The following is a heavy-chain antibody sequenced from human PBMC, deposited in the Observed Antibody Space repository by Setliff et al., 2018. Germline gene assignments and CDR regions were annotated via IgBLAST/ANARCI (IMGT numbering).Heavy chain of an antibody. V-gene: IGHV1-69*06. Sequence: SVKVSCKASGGTFSSYAISWVRQAPGQGLEWMGRIIPIFGTANYAQKFQGRVAITADKSTSTAYMELSSLRSEDTAVYYCARGRSSTLINWFDPWGQGTLVTVSS. D-gene: IGHD2-2*01. CDR1: GGTFSSYA. J-gene: IGHJ5*02. CDR3: ARGRSSTLINWFDP. CDR2: IIPIFGTA.